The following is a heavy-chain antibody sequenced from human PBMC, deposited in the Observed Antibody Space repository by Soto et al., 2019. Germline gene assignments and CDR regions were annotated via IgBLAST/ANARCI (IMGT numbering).Heavy chain of an antibody. V-gene: IGHV4-39*01. J-gene: IGHJ4*02. CDR1: DGSISRSTFY. CDR2: VHYTAST. D-gene: IGHD3-22*01. Sequence: QLQLQESGPGLVKPSETLSLTCTVSDGSISRSTFYWGWIRQPPGKGLEWIGSVHYTASTYYNPSLKSRVTTSVDSSKNHPSLKVSSVTAADTAVYYCARHLYSGESSGYYGYWGQGALVTVSS. CDR3: ARHLYSGESSGYYGY.